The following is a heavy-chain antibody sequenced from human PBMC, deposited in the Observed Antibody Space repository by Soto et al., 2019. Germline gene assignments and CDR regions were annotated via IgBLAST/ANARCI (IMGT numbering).Heavy chain of an antibody. D-gene: IGHD4-17*01. V-gene: IGHV1-8*01. CDR1: GYTFTSYD. J-gene: IGHJ4*02. Sequence: QVQLVQSGAEVKKPGASVKVSCKASGYTFTSYDINWVRQATGQGLEWMGWMNPNSGNTGYAQKFQGRVTMTRNTSISTAYMELSSLRSEDTAVYYCARGPLPRPSGDQHYFDYWGQGTLVTVSS. CDR3: ARGPLPRPSGDQHYFDY. CDR2: MNPNSGNT.